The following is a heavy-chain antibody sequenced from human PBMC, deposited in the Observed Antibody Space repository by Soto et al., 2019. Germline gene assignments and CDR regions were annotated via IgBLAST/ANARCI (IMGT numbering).Heavy chain of an antibody. CDR1: GFTFSSYG. CDR2: ISYDGSNK. D-gene: IGHD6-19*01. J-gene: IGHJ4*02. V-gene: IGHV3-30*18. Sequence: QLGGPLRLSCAASGFTFSSYGMHWVRQAPGKGLEWVAVISYDGSNKYYADSVKGRFTISRDNSKNTLYLQMNSLRAEDTAVYYCAKDHSIAVASPWYFDYWGQGTLVTVSS. CDR3: AKDHSIAVASPWYFDY.